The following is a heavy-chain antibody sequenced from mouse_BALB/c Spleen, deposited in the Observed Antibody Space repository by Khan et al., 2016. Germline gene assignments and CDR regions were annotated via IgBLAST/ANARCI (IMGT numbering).Heavy chain of an antibody. CDR1: GYSITSGYY. CDR2: ISYDGSN. D-gene: IGHD1-1*01. CDR3: ARCYFGSRRYYFDY. V-gene: IGHV3-6*02. Sequence: EVQLQESGPGLVKPSQSLSLTCSVTGYSITSGYYWNWIRQFPGNKLEWMGYISYDGSNNYNPSLKNRFSITRDPSRNQFFLKLNSVTTEDTATYYCARCYFGSRRYYFDYGGQGTTLTVSS. J-gene: IGHJ2*01.